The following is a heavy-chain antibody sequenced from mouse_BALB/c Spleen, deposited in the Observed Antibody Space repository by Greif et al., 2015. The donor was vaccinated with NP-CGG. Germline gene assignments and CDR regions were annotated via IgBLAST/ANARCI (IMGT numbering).Heavy chain of an antibody. CDR3: TTLYYGNYVYYAMDY. J-gene: IGHJ4*01. V-gene: IGHV1-69*02. D-gene: IGHD2-1*01. CDR1: GYTFTSYW. Sequence: QVQLKQSGAELVRPGASVKLSRKASGYTFTSYWINWVKQRPGQGLEWIGNIYPSDSYTNYNQKFKDKATLTVDKSSSTAYMQLSSPTSEDSAVYYCTTLYYGNYVYYAMDYWGQGTSVTVSS. CDR2: IYPSDSYT.